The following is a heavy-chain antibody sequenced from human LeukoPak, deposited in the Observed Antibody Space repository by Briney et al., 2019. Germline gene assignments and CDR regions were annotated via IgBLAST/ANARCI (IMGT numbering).Heavy chain of an antibody. V-gene: IGHV4-31*03. CDR2: IYYSGST. CDR3: ARVAGDYGPGYFQH. J-gene: IGHJ1*01. D-gene: IGHD4-17*01. CDR1: GGSISSGGYY. Sequence: PSETLSLTCTVSGGSISSGGYYWSWIRQHPGKGLEWIGYIYYSGSTYYNPSPKSRVTISVDTSKNQFSLKLSSVTAADTAVYYCARVAGDYGPGYFQHWGQGTLVTVSS.